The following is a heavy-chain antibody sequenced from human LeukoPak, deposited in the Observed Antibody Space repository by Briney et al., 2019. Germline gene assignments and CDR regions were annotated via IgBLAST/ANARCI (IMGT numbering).Heavy chain of an antibody. J-gene: IGHJ4*02. V-gene: IGHV3-73*01. CDR2: IRSKANRYAT. CDR3: TTDGSGSYYNPVGG. D-gene: IGHD3-10*01. CDR1: GFTFSGSA. Sequence: GGSLSLSCAASGFTFSGSAMHWVSQASGRGLEWVGRIRSKANRYATAYAASVKGRFTISRDDSKNTLYLQMNSLKTEDTAVYYCTTDGSGSYYNPVGGWGQGTLVTVSS.